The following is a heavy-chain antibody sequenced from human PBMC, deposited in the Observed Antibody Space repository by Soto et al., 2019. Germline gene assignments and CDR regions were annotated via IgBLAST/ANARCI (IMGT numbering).Heavy chain of an antibody. V-gene: IGHV4-61*01. D-gene: IGHD3-10*02. CDR2: LYYSGST. J-gene: IGHJ6*02. Sequence: PSETLSLTCTVSGGYVSSGSYYWSWMRQAPGKGLEWIGYLYYSGSTTSNPSLKCRVTISVDTSRIQCSLKLSSVTPQITAVYYCARGIEGCSPRRYYYVMDFWGQGTTVTVSS. CDR1: GGYVSSGSYY. CDR3: ARGIEGCSPRRYYYVMDF.